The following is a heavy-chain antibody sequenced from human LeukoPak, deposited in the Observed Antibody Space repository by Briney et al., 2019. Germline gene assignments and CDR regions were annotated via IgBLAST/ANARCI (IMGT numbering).Heavy chain of an antibody. J-gene: IGHJ6*03. CDR2: IYYSGST. D-gene: IGHD4-17*01. CDR3: ARGGPADYGDANYYYYYMDV. Sequence: SQTLSLTCTVSGGSISSGSYYWSWIRQPAGKGLEWIGYIYYSGSTNYNPSLKSRVTISVDTSKNQFSLKLSSVTAADTAVYYCARGGPADYGDANYYYYYMDVWGKGTTVTVSS. V-gene: IGHV4-61*10. CDR1: GGSISSGSYY.